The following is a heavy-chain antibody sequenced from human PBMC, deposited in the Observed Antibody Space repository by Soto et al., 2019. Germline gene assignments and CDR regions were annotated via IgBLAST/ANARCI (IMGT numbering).Heavy chain of an antibody. D-gene: IGHD3-9*01. CDR3: AKARFFDCLSPFDY. Sequence: PGGSLRLSCAASGVTFSSYAMGWVRQAPGKGLEWVSAISGSGGSTYYADSVKGRFTISRDNSKNTLYLQMNSLRAEDTAVYYCAKARFFDCLSPFDYGGQEPLVTVS. CDR1: GVTFSSYA. J-gene: IGHJ4*02. CDR2: ISGSGGST. V-gene: IGHV3-23*01.